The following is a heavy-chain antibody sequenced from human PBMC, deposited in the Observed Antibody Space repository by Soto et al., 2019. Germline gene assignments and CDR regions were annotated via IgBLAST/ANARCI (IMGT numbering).Heavy chain of an antibody. D-gene: IGHD3-10*01. V-gene: IGHV4-4*07. CDR2: IYSGGST. Sequence: SGTLSLTCTVSGGSITTYYWSWIRQPAGKGLEWIGRIYSGGSTNYNPSLRSRVTVSVDMSKNQFSLKLISVTAADTAVYYCATGQGGFGEFSLDSWGQGTPVTVSS. CDR1: GGSITTYY. CDR3: ATGQGGFGEFSLDS. J-gene: IGHJ5*01.